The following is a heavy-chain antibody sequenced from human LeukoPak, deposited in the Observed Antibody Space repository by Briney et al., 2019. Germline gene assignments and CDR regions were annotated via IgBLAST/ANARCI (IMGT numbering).Heavy chain of an antibody. CDR3: AKDLLGYCSSTSCYNSFHH. CDR2: ISGSGGST. Sequence: GGSLRLSRAASGFTFSSYAMSWVRQAPGKGLEWGSDISGSGGSTYYADSVKGRFTISRDNYKNTLYLQMNSLRAEDTAVYYCAKDLLGYCSSTSCYNSFHHWGQGTLVPVSS. J-gene: IGHJ4*02. CDR1: GFTFSSYA. D-gene: IGHD2-2*02. V-gene: IGHV3-23*01.